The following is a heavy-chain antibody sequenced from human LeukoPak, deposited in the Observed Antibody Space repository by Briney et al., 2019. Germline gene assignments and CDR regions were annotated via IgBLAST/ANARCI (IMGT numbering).Heavy chain of an antibody. Sequence: ASVKVSCKASGYTFTGYYLHWVRQAPGQGLEWMGWIDPNSGGIKFAQKFHGRVTMTTDMSISTAYMELSRLTSDDTAVYYCAGIPKLRFLEWLIWGQGTMVTVSS. D-gene: IGHD3-3*01. J-gene: IGHJ3*02. V-gene: IGHV1-2*02. CDR2: IDPNSGGI. CDR3: AGIPKLRFLEWLI. CDR1: GYTFTGYY.